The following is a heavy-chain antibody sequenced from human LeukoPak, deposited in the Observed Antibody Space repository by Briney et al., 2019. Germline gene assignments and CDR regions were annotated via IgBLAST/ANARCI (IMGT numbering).Heavy chain of an antibody. V-gene: IGHV4-30-4*08. CDR3: ARDRQALFDY. CDR2: IYYSGST. CDR1: GGSISSGDYY. J-gene: IGHJ4*02. Sequence: SETLSLTCTVSGGSISSGDYYWSWIRQPAGKGLEWIGYIYYSGSTYYNPSLKSRVTISVDTSKNQFSLKLSSVTAADTAVYYCARDRQALFDYWGQGTLVTVSS.